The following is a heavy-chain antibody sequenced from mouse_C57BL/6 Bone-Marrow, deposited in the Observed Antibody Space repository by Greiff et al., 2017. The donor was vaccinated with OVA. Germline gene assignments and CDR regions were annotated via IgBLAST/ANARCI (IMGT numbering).Heavy chain of an antibody. CDR1: GYTFTSYG. Sequence: QVQLQQSGAELARPGASVKLSCKASGYTFTSYGISWVKQRTGQGLEWIGEIYPRSGNTYYNEKFKGKATLTADKSSSTAYMELRSLTSEDSAVYFCAREGYYGSSFYYYAMDYRGQGTSVTVSS. D-gene: IGHD1-1*01. CDR3: AREGYYGSSFYYYAMDY. J-gene: IGHJ4*01. V-gene: IGHV1-81*01. CDR2: IYPRSGNT.